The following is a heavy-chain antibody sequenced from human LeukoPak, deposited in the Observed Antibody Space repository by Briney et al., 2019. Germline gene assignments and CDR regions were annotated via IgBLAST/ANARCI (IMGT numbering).Heavy chain of an antibody. Sequence: ASAKVSCKASGYTFTGYYIHWVRQAPGQGLEWMGWINPNSGGTNYAEKFQGRVTMTRDTSITTAYMELSRLRSDDTAVYYCARGPEAFDIWGQGTVVTVSS. CDR1: GYTFTGYY. CDR3: ARGPEAFDI. D-gene: IGHD1-14*01. J-gene: IGHJ3*02. V-gene: IGHV1-2*02. CDR2: INPNSGGT.